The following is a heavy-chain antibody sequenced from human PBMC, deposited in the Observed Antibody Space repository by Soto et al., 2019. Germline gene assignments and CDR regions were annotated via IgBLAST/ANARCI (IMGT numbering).Heavy chain of an antibody. Sequence: PSETLSLTCTVSGDSVTSGNYYWSWIRQPPGKGLEWIGYIYYSGNTNYSPSLENRVTISLDTSKNQFSLNLNSVTAADTAVYYCARIPVDTYMIYWSDPWGQGTLVTAPQ. D-gene: IGHD5-18*01. J-gene: IGHJ5*01. CDR3: ARIPVDTYMIYWSDP. CDR2: IYYSGNT. V-gene: IGHV4-61*01. CDR1: GDSVTSGNYY.